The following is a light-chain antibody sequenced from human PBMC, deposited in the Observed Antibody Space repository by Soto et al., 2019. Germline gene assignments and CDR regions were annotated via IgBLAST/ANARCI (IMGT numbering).Light chain of an antibody. V-gene: IGLV2-23*02. J-gene: IGLJ1*01. CDR2: EVS. CDR1: SSDVGSYNL. Sequence: QSVLTQAASGSGSPGQSITISCTGTSSDVGSYNLVSWYQQHPGKAPKLMIYEVSKRPSGVSNRFSGSKSGNTASLTISGLQAEDEADYYCCSYAGSSTFGYAFGTGTKVTVL. CDR3: CSYAGSSTFGYA.